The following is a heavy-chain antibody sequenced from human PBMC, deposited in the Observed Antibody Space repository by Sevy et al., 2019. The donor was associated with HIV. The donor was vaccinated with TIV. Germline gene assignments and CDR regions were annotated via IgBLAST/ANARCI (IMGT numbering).Heavy chain of an antibody. V-gene: IGHV3-21*01. Sequence: GGSLRLSCAASGFTFSNYNMHRVRQAPWKGLEWISSITSGTSYMDYADSVKGRFTISTNSAKNSLYLQMNSLRVEDTAVYYCARGVGSNWFFNYWGQGALVTVSS. CDR2: ITSGTSYM. CDR3: ARGVGSNWFFNY. D-gene: IGHD6-13*01. J-gene: IGHJ4*02. CDR1: GFTFSNYN.